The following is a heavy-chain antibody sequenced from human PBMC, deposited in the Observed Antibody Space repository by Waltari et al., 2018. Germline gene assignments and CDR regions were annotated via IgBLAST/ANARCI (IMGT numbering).Heavy chain of an antibody. CDR1: GGSFSGYY. CDR2: INQSGST. CDR3: ARRGDCSGGSCYSGIGENWFDP. D-gene: IGHD2-15*01. J-gene: IGHJ5*02. V-gene: IGHV4-34*01. Sequence: QVQLQQWGAGLLKPSETLSLTCAVYGGSFSGYYWSWIRQPPGKGLEWIGEINQSGSTNHKPSLKSRVTISVDTSKNQCSLKLSSVTAADTAVYYCARRGDCSGGSCYSGIGENWFDPWGQGTLVTVSS.